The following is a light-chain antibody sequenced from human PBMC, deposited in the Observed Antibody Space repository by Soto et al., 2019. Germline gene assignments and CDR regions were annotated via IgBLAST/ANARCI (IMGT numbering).Light chain of an antibody. J-gene: IGKJ5*01. CDR1: QSVSSY. CDR3: QQRSNWMT. CDR2: DAS. V-gene: IGKV3-11*01. Sequence: EIVLTQSPATLSLFPGERATLSCRASQSVSSYLAWYQQKPGQAPRLLLYDASNRATGIPARFSGSGSGTDFTLIISILEPEDFAVYYCQQRSNWMTFGQGTRLEIE.